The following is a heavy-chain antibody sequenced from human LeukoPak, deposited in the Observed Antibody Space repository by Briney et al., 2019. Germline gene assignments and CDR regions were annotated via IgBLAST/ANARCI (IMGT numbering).Heavy chain of an antibody. CDR1: RYTFTSYD. J-gene: IGHJ4*02. D-gene: IGHD3-22*01. CDR2: TNPNTGRT. CDR3: ARLSQTPDYYSNGGYYYLGY. Sequence: ASVKVSCKASRYTFTSYDINWVREAAGQRLEWMGWTNPNTGRTGFAQKFQGRLTMTRDASISTAYMELSSLRSDDTAVYYCARLSQTPDYYSNGGYYYLGYWGQGTPVTVSS. V-gene: IGHV1-8*01.